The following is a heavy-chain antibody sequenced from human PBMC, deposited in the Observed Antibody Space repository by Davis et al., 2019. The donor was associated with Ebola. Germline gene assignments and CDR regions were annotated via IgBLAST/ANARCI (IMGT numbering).Heavy chain of an antibody. Sequence: GESLKISCAASGFTFSGSAMHWVRQASGKGLEWVGRIRSKANSYATAYAASVKGRFTISRDDSKNTAYLQMNSLKTEDTAVYYCTNQALSGWYDYWGQGTLVTVSS. D-gene: IGHD6-19*01. J-gene: IGHJ4*02. CDR3: TNQALSGWYDY. V-gene: IGHV3-73*01. CDR2: IRSKANSYAT. CDR1: GFTFSGSA.